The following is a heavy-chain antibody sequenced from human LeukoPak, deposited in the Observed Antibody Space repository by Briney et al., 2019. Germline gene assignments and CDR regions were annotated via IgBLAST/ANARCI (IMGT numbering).Heavy chain of an antibody. Sequence: ASVKVSCKASGYPFTVYYMHWVRQAPGQGLEWMGWINPNSGGTNYAQRFQGRVNMPRDTSISTAYMELNRLRSDDTAVYYCARDGGLDYWGQGTLVTVSS. CDR3: ARDGGLDY. CDR1: GYPFTVYY. J-gene: IGHJ4*02. CDR2: INPNSGGT. V-gene: IGHV1-2*02.